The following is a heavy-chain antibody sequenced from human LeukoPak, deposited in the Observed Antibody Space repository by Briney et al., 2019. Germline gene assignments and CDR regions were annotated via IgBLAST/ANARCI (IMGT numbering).Heavy chain of an antibody. CDR1: GFTFSSYG. CDR3: ARKGYSGYDLGSDY. D-gene: IGHD5-12*01. V-gene: IGHV3-33*01. Sequence: GGSLRLSCSASGFTFSSYGMHWVRQAPGKGLEWVAVVWYDGINKYYADSVKGRFTISRDNSKNTLYLQMNSLRAEDTAVYYCARKGYSGYDLGSDYWGQGTLVTVSS. CDR2: VWYDGINK. J-gene: IGHJ4*02.